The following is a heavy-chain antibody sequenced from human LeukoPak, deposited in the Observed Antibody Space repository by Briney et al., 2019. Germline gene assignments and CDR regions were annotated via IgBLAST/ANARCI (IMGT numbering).Heavy chain of an antibody. D-gene: IGHD6-19*01. CDR2: INPNSGGT. J-gene: IGHJ5*02. Sequence: GASVKVSCKASGYTFTSYDINWVRQATGQGLEWMGWINPNSGGTNYAQKFQGRVTMTRDTSISTAYMELSRLRSDDTAVYYCARDSSGYSSGWYEDWFDPWGQGTLVTVSS. CDR3: ARDSSGYSSGWYEDWFDP. CDR1: GYTFTSYD. V-gene: IGHV1-2*02.